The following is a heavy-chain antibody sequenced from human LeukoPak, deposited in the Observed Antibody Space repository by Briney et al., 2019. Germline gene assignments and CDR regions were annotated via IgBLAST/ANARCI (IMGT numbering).Heavy chain of an antibody. J-gene: IGHJ4*02. D-gene: IGHD3-16*02. V-gene: IGHV1-8*03. CDR2: MNPNSGNT. CDR1: GYTFTSYD. Sequence: ASVKVSCKASGYTFTSYDTNWVRQATGQGPEWMGWMNPNSGNTGYAQKFRGRVSITRNTPISTAYMELSSLISEDTAVYYCARLGELSSDDYWGQGTPVTVSS. CDR3: ARLGELSSDDY.